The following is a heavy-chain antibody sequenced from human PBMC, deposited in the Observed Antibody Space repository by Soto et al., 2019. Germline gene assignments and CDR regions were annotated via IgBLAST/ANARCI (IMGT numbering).Heavy chain of an antibody. CDR1: GYTFTSSG. CDR2: ISTYNGNT. CDR3: ARTVAGYFDY. Sequence: ASVQVSCKASGYTFTSSGISWVRQAPGQGPEWMGWISTYNGNTNYAQNLQGRVTMTTDTSTSTAYMELRGLRSDDTAVYYCARTVAGYFDYWGQGTLVTVSS. D-gene: IGHD6-19*01. J-gene: IGHJ4*02. V-gene: IGHV1-18*01.